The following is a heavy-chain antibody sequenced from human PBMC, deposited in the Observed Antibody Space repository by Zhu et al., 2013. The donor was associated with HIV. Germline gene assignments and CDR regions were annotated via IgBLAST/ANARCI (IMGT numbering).Heavy chain of an antibody. J-gene: IGHJ3*02. CDR1: GFSFSNNW. D-gene: IGHD3-22*01. Sequence: EVQLVEAGGGLVQPGGSLRLSCAVSGFSFSNNWMNWVRQAPGRGLEWVANIKGDGSLQHYLDSVKGRFTISRDNAKNSLYLQMSSLRADDTAVYYCLRGDTTYYDSSGWKDAYDMWGQGTMVTVSS. CDR3: LRGDTTYYDSSGWKDAYDM. V-gene: IGHV3-7*02. CDR2: IKGDGSLQ.